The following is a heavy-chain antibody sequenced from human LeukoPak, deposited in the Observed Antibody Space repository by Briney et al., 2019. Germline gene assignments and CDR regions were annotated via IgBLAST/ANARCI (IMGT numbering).Heavy chain of an antibody. CDR3: ARATGDYDFWSGYSNDAFDI. Sequence: GGSLRLSCAASGFTFSSYSMNWVRQAPGKGLEWVSSISSSSSYIYYADSVKGRFTISRDNAKNSLYLQMNSLRAEDTAVYYCARATGDYDFWSGYSNDAFDIWGQGTMVTVSS. CDR2: ISSSSSYI. J-gene: IGHJ3*02. CDR1: GFTFSSYS. D-gene: IGHD3-3*01. V-gene: IGHV3-21*01.